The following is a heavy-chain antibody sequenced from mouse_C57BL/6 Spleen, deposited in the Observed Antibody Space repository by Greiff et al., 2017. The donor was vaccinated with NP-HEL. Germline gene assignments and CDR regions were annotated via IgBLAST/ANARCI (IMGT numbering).Heavy chain of an antibody. D-gene: IGHD1-1*01. CDR3: ARWTVVATGDY. J-gene: IGHJ4*01. CDR2: INPGSGGT. Sequence: QVQLQQSGAELVRPGTSVKVSCKASGYAFTNYLIEWVKQRPGQGLEWIGVINPGSGGTNYNEKFKGKATLTADKSSSTAYMQLSSLTSEDSAVYFCARWTVVATGDYWGQGTSVTVSS. V-gene: IGHV1-54*01. CDR1: GYAFTNYL.